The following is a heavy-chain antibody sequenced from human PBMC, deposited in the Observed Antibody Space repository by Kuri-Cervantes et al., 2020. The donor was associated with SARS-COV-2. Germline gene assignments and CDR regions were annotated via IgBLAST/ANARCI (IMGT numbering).Heavy chain of an antibody. CDR3: ATDFSRFLEWFP. D-gene: IGHD3-3*01. J-gene: IGHJ3*01. CDR2: ISYDGSNK. CDR1: GFTFSSYG. Sequence: LSLTCAASGFTFSSYGMHWVRQAPGKGLEWVAVISYDGSNKYYADSVKGRFTISRDNSKNTLYLQMNSLRSEDTAVYYCATDFSRFLEWFPWGQGTMVTVSS. V-gene: IGHV3-30*06.